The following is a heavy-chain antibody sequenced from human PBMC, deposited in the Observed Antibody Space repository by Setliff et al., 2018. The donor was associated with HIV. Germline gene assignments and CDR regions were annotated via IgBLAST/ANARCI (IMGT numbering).Heavy chain of an antibody. CDR1: GGTFSSYA. CDR3: ARDPVSDNSATPYYFDY. CDR2: IIPVFGTA. D-gene: IGHD2-21*01. J-gene: IGHJ4*02. V-gene: IGHV1-69*06. Sequence: ASVKVSCKASGGTFSSYAISWVRQAPGQGLEWMGRIIPVFGTANYAQKFQGRVTIIADKSTSTAYMELSSLRSEDTAVYFCARDPVSDNSATPYYFDYWGQGTLVTVSS.